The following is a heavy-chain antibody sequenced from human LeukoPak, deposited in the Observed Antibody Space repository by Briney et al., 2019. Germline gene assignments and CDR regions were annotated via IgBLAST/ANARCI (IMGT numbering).Heavy chain of an antibody. V-gene: IGHV5-51*01. J-gene: IGHJ3*02. CDR3: ARSGGNYYSI. D-gene: IGHD1-26*01. CDR2: IYPGDSDT. Sequence: GESLKISCKGSGYRFTSYWIGWVREMPGKGLEWMGIIYPGDSDTIYSPSFQGQVTISADKSTSTANLQWSSLKASDTAMYYCARSGGNYYSIWGQGTMVTVSS. CDR1: GYRFTSYW.